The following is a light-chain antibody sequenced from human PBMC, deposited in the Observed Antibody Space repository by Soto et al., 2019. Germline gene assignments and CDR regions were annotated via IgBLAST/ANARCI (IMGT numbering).Light chain of an antibody. V-gene: IGKV3-20*01. CDR3: QQYGSPPPYT. CDR1: QSVTSNK. Sequence: ENVLTQSPVTLSLSPGERATLSCRASQSVTSNKVAWFQQKPGQAPRLLIRAASSRATGIPDRFSGSGSATNFTLTINRLEPEDFAVYYCQQYGSPPPYTFGQGTKLEIK. CDR2: AAS. J-gene: IGKJ2*01.